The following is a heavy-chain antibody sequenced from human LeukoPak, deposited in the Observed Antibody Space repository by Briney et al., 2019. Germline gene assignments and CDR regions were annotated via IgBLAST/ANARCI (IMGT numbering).Heavy chain of an antibody. CDR3: ARDSFGTYYYYGMDV. Sequence: SETLSLTCTVSGGSISSYYWSWIRQPPGKGLEWIGYIYYSGSTNYNPSLKSRVTISVDTSKNQFSLKLSSVTAADTAVYYCARDSFGTYYYYGMDVWGQGTTVTVSS. V-gene: IGHV4-59*01. CDR1: GGSISSYY. J-gene: IGHJ6*02. CDR2: IYYSGST. D-gene: IGHD3/OR15-3a*01.